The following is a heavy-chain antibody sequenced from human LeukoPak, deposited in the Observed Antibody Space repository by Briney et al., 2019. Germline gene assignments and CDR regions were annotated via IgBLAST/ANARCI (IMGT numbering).Heavy chain of an antibody. Sequence: GGSLRLSCAASGFTFSSYGMHWVRQAPGKGLEWVSSISSSSSYIYYADSVKGRFTISRDNAKNSLYLQMNSLRAEDTAVYYCARQGDDYGDYMDYWGQGTLVTVSS. CDR3: ARQGDDYGDYMDY. V-gene: IGHV3-21*01. J-gene: IGHJ4*02. D-gene: IGHD4-17*01. CDR2: ISSSSSYI. CDR1: GFTFSSYG.